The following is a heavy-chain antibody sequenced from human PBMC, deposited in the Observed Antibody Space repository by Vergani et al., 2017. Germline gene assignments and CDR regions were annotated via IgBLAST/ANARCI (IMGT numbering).Heavy chain of an antibody. D-gene: IGHD6-19*01. J-gene: IGHJ6*02. CDR3: AHSGSSGWYEVPERHYYYCGMDV. V-gene: IGHV2-5*02. Sequence: QITLKESGPTLVKPTQTLTLTCTFSGFSLSTSGVGVGWIRQPPGKALEWLALIYWDDDKRYSTSLKSRLTITKDTSKNQVVLTMTNMDPVDTATYYCAHSGSSGWYEVPERHYYYCGMDVWGQGTTVTVSS. CDR2: IYWDDDK. CDR1: GFSLSTSGVG.